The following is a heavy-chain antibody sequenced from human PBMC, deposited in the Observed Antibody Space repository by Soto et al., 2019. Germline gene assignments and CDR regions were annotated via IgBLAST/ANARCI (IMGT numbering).Heavy chain of an antibody. CDR2: ISDRGDTT. CDR1: GCTSSRYS. V-gene: IGHV3-23*01. J-gene: IGHJ4*02. Sequence: GVSLMLCCAASGCTSSRYSMFWVRQATGKGLRWVSAISDRGDTTHYADSVKGRFTISRDTSKNTLYLQLNTLRAEDTAVYYCAKDKPGTTSFDYWGQGTLVTVSS. CDR3: AKDKPGTTSFDY. D-gene: IGHD1-1*01.